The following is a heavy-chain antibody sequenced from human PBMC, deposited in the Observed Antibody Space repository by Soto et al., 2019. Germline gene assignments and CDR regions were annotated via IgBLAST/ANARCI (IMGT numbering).Heavy chain of an antibody. D-gene: IGHD3-22*01. J-gene: IGHJ6*02. Sequence: GASVKVSCKASGYTFTSYGISCVRQSALQWLEWMGWISAYNGNTNYAQKLQGRVTMTTDTSTSTAYMELRSLRSDDTAVYYCARDLIMIVTALYYGMDVWGQGTTVTVSS. CDR3: ARDLIMIVTALYYGMDV. CDR1: GYTFTSYG. V-gene: IGHV1-18*04. CDR2: ISAYNGNT.